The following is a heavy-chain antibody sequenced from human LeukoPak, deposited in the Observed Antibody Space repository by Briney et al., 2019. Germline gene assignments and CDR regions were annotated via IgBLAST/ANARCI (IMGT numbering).Heavy chain of an antibody. CDR1: VFPLSIYW. CDR2: IVGGGRST. CDR3: ARDPSSLSGYFDY. Sequence: GGPLSLFCAASVFPLSIYWVHWVRRATGKGGVWVSRIVGGGRSTSYADCVKGRVTIYRGNAKNTLYLQMNSLRAEDTAVYYCARDPSSLSGYFDYWGQGTLVTVSS. V-gene: IGHV3-74*01. J-gene: IGHJ4*02. D-gene: IGHD6-19*01.